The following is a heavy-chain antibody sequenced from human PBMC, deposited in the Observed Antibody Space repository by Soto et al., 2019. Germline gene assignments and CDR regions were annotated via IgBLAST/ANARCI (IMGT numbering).Heavy chain of an antibody. D-gene: IGHD3-10*01. CDR3: ANYYGSGSYLSYYYYGMDV. CDR1: GGTFSSYA. Sequence: SVKVSCKASGGTFSSYAISWVRQAPGQGLEWMGGIIPIFGTANYAQKFQGRVTITADESTSTAYMELSSLRSEDTAVYYCANYYGSGSYLSYYYYGMDVWGQGTTVTVSS. V-gene: IGHV1-69*13. J-gene: IGHJ6*02. CDR2: IIPIFGTA.